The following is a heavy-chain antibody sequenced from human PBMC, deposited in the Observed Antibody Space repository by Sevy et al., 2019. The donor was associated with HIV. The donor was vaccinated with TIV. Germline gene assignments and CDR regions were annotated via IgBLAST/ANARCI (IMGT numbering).Heavy chain of an antibody. CDR3: ARDRCTITSCHEGNWFDP. D-gene: IGHD2-2*01. Sequence: GGSLRLSCAASGFTFSSYSMNWVRQAPGTGLEWVSSISGLSNYIYYADSVKGRFTISRDNAKNSLYLQMNSLRAEDTAVYYCARDRCTITSCHEGNWFDPWGQRTLVTVSS. J-gene: IGHJ5*02. V-gene: IGHV3-21*01. CDR2: ISGLSNYI. CDR1: GFTFSSYS.